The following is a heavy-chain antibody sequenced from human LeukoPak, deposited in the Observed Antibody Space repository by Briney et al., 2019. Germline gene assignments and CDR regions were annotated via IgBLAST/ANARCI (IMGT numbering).Heavy chain of an antibody. CDR1: GITLSNYG. V-gene: IGHV3-23*01. CDR3: AKRGVVIRAVIIVGFHKEAYYFDY. D-gene: IGHD3-10*01. J-gene: IGHJ4*02. CDR2: VSDSGGST. Sequence: GGALRLSCAVSGITLSNYGMSWVRQAPGKGLEWVAGVSDSGGSTNYADSVKGGFTISRDNAKNTLYLQMNSLRAEDTAVYFCAKRGVVIRAVIIVGFHKEAYYFDYWGQGTLVTVSS.